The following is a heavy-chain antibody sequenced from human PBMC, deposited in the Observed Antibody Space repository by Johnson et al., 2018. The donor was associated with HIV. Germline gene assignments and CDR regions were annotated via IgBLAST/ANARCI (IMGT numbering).Heavy chain of an antibody. J-gene: IGHJ3*02. CDR3: AKDITDQAI. CDR1: GFTFSSYA. CDR2: ISYDGSNK. Sequence: VQLVESGGGVVQPGRSLRLSCAASGFTFSSYAMHWVRQAPGKGLEWVAVISYDGSNKYYADSVKGRFTISRDNSKNTLYLQMNSLRAEDTAVYYCAKDITDQAIWGQGTMVTVSS. V-gene: IGHV3-30*04.